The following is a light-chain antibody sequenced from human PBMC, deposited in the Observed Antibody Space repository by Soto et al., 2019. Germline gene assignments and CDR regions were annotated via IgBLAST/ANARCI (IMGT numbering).Light chain of an antibody. CDR1: QRVSARY. CDR3: QQYNDWPLT. J-gene: IGKJ1*01. V-gene: IGKV3-15*01. Sequence: IVLTQSPGTLSLSPGDRATLSCRASQRVSARYLAWYHQKPGQAPRLLIYGAFTRATGIPARFSGTGSGTEFTLTIRSLKSEDLALYYCQQYNDWPLTFGQGTKVDI. CDR2: GAF.